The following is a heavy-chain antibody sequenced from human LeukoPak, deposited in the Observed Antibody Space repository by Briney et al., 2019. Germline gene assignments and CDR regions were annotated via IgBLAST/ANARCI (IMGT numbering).Heavy chain of an antibody. Sequence: SETLSLTCTVSDGSISSSSYYWGWIRQPPGKGLEWIRSIYYSGSTYYNPSLKSRVTISVDTSKNQCSLRLSSVTAADTAIYYCARHPAPGIAAAGRYAFDYWGQGTLVTVSS. CDR3: ARHPAPGIAAAGRYAFDY. CDR1: DGSISSSSYY. D-gene: IGHD6-13*01. V-gene: IGHV4-39*01. CDR2: IYYSGST. J-gene: IGHJ4*02.